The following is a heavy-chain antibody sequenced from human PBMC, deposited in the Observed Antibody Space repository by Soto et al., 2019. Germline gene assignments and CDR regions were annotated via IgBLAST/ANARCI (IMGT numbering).Heavy chain of an antibody. J-gene: IGHJ4*02. CDR3: ARGVHCSGGSCYYYFDY. CDR2: IIPIFGTA. Sequence: QVQLVQSGAEVKKPGSSVKVSCKASGGTFSSYAISWVRQAPGQGLEWMGGIIPIFGTANYAQKFQGRVTITADESTSTAYMELGSLRSEETAVYYCARGVHCSGGSCYYYFDYWGQGTLVTVSS. D-gene: IGHD2-15*01. CDR1: GGTFSSYA. V-gene: IGHV1-69*01.